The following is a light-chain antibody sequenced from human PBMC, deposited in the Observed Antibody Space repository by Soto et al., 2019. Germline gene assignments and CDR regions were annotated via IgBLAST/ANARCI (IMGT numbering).Light chain of an antibody. V-gene: IGKV3-20*01. CDR3: QQYGSSPPYT. J-gene: IGKJ2*01. CDR1: HSVSSSY. CDR2: GAS. Sequence: DIVLTQSPGTLSLSPGERATLSCRASHSVSSSYLAWYQQNPGQAPRLLIYGASSRSTGIPDRFSGSGSGTAFTLPISRLEPEDVAVYYCQQYGSSPPYTFGQGTKLEIK.